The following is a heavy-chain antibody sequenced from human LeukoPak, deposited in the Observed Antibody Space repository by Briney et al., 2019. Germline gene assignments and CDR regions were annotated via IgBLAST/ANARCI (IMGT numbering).Heavy chain of an antibody. CDR3: AKVYCTGGSCYGVDY. J-gene: IGHJ4*02. CDR2: IRYDGSNK. D-gene: IGHD2-15*01. V-gene: IGHV3-30*02. Sequence: GGSLRLSCAASGFTFSSYGMHWVRQAPGKGLEWVAFIRYDGSNKHYADSVKGRFTISRDNSKNTLYLQMNSLRVEDTAVYYCAKVYCTGGSCYGVDYWGQGTLVTVSS. CDR1: GFTFSSYG.